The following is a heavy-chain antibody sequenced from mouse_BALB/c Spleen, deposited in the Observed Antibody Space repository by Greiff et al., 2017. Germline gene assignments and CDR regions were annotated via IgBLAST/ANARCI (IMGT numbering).Heavy chain of an antibody. V-gene: IGHV3-8*02. CDR1: GDSITSGY. J-gene: IGHJ4*01. Sequence: EVQLQQSGPSLVKPSQTLSLTCSVTGDSITSGYWNWIRKFPGNKLEYMGYISYSGSTYYNPSLKSRISITRDTSKNKYYLQLNSVTTEDTATYYCARWGSYGEDYAMDYWGQGTSVTVSS. CDR2: ISYSGST. CDR3: ARWGSYGEDYAMDY. D-gene: IGHD1-1*02.